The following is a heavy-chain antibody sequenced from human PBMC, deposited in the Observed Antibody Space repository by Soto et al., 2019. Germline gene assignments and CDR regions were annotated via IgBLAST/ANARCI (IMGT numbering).Heavy chain of an antibody. CDR2: INPIVSMS. Sequence: QVQLVQSGTEVKKPGSSVKVSCKASGDTFSFYTINWVRQAPGLGLEWVGRINPIVSMSNYAQKFQGRVSMTADKSTSTASMELRSLRSDDTAMYFCAASYGSGSRALDYWGQGALVIVSS. CDR3: AASYGSGSRALDY. CDR1: GDTFSFYT. D-gene: IGHD3-10*01. J-gene: IGHJ4*02. V-gene: IGHV1-69*02.